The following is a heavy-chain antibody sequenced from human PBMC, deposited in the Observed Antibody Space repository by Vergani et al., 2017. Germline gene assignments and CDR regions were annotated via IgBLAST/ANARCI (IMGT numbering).Heavy chain of an antibody. CDR1: GGSISSRDW. D-gene: IGHD2-2*02. Sequence: QVQLQESGPGLLKPPGTLSLTCAVSGGSISSRDWWSWVRQPPGKGLEWIGYIYYSGSTYYNPSLKSRVTISVDESRNLFSLRLNSVTAADTAVYYCATIGYRRWGYYFDYWGQGILVTVSS. V-gene: IGHV4-4*03. CDR3: ATIGYRRWGYYFDY. CDR2: IYYSGST. J-gene: IGHJ4*02.